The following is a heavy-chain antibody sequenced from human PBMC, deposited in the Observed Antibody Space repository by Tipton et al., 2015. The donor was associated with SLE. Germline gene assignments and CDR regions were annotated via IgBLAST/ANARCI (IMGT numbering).Heavy chain of an antibody. CDR2: LGSKTYGGTV. CDR1: SNGGYY. D-gene: IGHD5-24*01. Sequence: SNGGYYWSWVRQAPGKGLEGVGALGSKTYGGTVAYAASVKGRFTISRDDFKSIAYLQMNSLKTEDTAVYYCTRGARWPDYWGQGSLVTVSS. CDR3: TRGARWPDY. V-gene: IGHV3-49*04. J-gene: IGHJ4*02.